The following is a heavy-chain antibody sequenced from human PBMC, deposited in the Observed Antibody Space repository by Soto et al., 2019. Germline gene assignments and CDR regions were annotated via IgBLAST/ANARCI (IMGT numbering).Heavy chain of an antibody. D-gene: IGHD3-3*01. CDR2: IYWDDDK. J-gene: IGHJ4*02. V-gene: IGHV2-5*02. CDR3: AHRVLRTVFGLVTTTAIYFDF. Sequence: QITLNESGPRQVKPRQTLTLTCTFSGFSLTTSGVGVGWIRQSPGKAPEWLALIYWDDDKRYSPSLKSRLTITKDNSKNQVVLTMADLDPADTATYYCAHRVLRTVFGLVTTTAIYFDFWGQGTPVAVSS. CDR1: GFSLTTSGVG.